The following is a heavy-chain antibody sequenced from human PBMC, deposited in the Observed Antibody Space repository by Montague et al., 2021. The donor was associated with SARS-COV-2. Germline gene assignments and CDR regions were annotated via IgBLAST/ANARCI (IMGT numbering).Heavy chain of an antibody. J-gene: IGHJ4*02. CDR1: GASSSNYY. CDR3: ARLRYYGGNSGFQGLVDY. V-gene: IGHV4-34*01. D-gene: IGHD4-23*01. Sequence: SETLSLTCAVYGASSSNYYWSWIRQSPGKGLEWVGEINHSGYTDYNPSLESRLTISLDSSKKQFSLKMTSVTAADTAVYYCARLRYYGGNSGFQGLVDYWGQGALVTASS. CDR2: INHSGYT.